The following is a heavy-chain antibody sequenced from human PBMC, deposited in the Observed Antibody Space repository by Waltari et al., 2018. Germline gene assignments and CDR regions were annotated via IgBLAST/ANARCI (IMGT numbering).Heavy chain of an antibody. Sequence: EVQLVQSGAAVKKPEESLRISCEGSGYSCNSHWISWVRQMPGKGLEWVGRIDPSDSFRNYDPAFEGHVTISVDQSLRTAYLQWDSLKASDTAIYYCVRHRTTYPLEIDYWGQGTLVTVSS. J-gene: IGHJ4*02. CDR1: GYSCNSHW. V-gene: IGHV5-10-1*01. CDR3: VRHRTTYPLEIDY. CDR2: IDPSDSFR. D-gene: IGHD2-2*01.